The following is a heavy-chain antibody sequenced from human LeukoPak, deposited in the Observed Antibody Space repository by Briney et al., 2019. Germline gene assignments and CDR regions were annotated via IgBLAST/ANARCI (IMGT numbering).Heavy chain of an antibody. CDR3: TRGTLQLPTYYFDY. V-gene: IGHV3-49*04. J-gene: IGHJ4*02. D-gene: IGHD2-15*01. CDR1: GFTFGEYA. Sequence: GGSLRLSCTASGFTFGEYAMSWVRQAPGKGLEWVGFIRSKAYGGTTEYAASVKGGFTISRDDSKSIAYLQMNSLKTEDTAVYYCTRGTLQLPTYYFDYWGQGTLVTVSS. CDR2: IRSKAYGGTT.